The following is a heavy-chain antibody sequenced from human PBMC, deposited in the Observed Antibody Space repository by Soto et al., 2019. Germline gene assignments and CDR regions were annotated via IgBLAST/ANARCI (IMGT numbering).Heavy chain of an antibody. CDR3: AIMLDYGDYVRYFQH. Sequence: PSETLSLTCAVYGGSFSGYYWSWIRQPPGKGLEWIGEINHSGSTNYNPSLKSRVTISVDTSKNQFSLKLSSVTAADTAVYYCAIMLDYGDYVRYFQHWGQGTLVTVSS. CDR2: INHSGST. CDR1: GGSFSGYY. V-gene: IGHV4-34*01. J-gene: IGHJ1*01. D-gene: IGHD4-17*01.